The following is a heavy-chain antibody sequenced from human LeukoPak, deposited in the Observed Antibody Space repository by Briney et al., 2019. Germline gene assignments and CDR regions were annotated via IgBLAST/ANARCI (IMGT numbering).Heavy chain of an antibody. V-gene: IGHV4-59*08. CDR2: IYYSGGA. J-gene: IGHJ2*01. Sequence: PSETLSLTCTVSCGFISGHYWSWIRQPPGKGLEWIGYIYYSGGASYNPSLQSRVTISVDTSKNQFSLKLTSVTAADTSLYYCARHALGGIRHLDLWGRGTLVTVSS. D-gene: IGHD3-16*01. CDR3: ARHALGGIRHLDL. CDR1: CGFISGHY.